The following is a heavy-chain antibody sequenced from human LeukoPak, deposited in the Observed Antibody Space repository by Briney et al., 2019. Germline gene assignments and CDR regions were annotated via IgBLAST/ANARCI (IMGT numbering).Heavy chain of an antibody. CDR3: ARGFGDWGLSWFDP. V-gene: IGHV4-59*01. CDR1: GGSISSYY. J-gene: IGHJ5*02. D-gene: IGHD3-10*01. CDR2: IYYSGST. Sequence: NPSETLSLTCTVSGGSISSYYWSWIRQPPGKGLEWIGYIYYSGSTNYNPSLKSRVTISVDTSKNQFSLKLTSVTAADTAVYYCARGFGDWGLSWFDPWGQGTLVTVSS.